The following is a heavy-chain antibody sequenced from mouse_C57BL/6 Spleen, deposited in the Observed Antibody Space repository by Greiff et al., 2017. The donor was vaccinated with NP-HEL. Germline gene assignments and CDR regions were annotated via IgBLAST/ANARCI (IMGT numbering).Heavy chain of an antibody. Sequence: VQLQQPGAELVMPGASVKLSCKASGYTFTSYWMHWVKQRPGQGLEWIGEIDPSDSYTNYNQKFKGKSTLTVDKSSSTAYMQLSSLTSEDSAVYYCAREGHYYGSRGYFDYWGQGTTLTVSS. D-gene: IGHD1-1*01. CDR1: GYTFTSYW. V-gene: IGHV1-69*01. J-gene: IGHJ2*01. CDR3: AREGHYYGSRGYFDY. CDR2: IDPSDSYT.